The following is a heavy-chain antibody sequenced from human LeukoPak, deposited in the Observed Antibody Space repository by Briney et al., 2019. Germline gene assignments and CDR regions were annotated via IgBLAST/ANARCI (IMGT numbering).Heavy chain of an antibody. CDR2: ISSSGSTI. D-gene: IGHD6-6*01. CDR3: ASAYTNSSSAKDAFDI. V-gene: IGHV3-48*04. CDR1: GFTVSSYG. Sequence: GGSLRLSCAASGFTVSSYGMHWIRQAPGKGLEWVSYISSSGSTIYYADSVKGRFTISRDNAKNSLYLQMNSLRAEDTAVYYCASAYTNSSSAKDAFDIWGQGTMVTVSS. J-gene: IGHJ3*02.